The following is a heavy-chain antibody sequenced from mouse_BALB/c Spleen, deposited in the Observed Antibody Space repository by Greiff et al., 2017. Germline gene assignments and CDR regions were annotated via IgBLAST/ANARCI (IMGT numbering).Heavy chain of an antibody. CDR3: ARGGEDAMDY. V-gene: IGHV1-7*01. Sequence: QVQLQQSGAELAKPGASVKMSCKASGYTFTSYWMHWVKQRPGQGLEWIGYINPSTGYTEYNQKFKDKATLTADKSSSTAYMQLSSLTSEDSAVYCCARGGEDAMDYWGQGTSVTVSS. CDR1: GYTFTSYW. CDR2: INPSTGYT. J-gene: IGHJ4*01.